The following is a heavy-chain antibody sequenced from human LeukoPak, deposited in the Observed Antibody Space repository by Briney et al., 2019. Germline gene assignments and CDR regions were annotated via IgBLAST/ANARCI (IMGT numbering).Heavy chain of an antibody. J-gene: IGHJ4*02. V-gene: IGHV4-4*07. D-gene: IGHD3-16*01. CDR3: ARDLGDRSRAYFVFDY. Sequence: SETLSLTCAVSGGSISGYYWSWIRQPAGEGLEWIGRIDGSGSLNYNPSLKTRVTMSVDTSKNQFSLRLSSVTAADTAVYYCARDLGDRSRAYFVFDYWGQGTLVTVSS. CDR1: GGSISGYY. CDR2: IDGSGSL.